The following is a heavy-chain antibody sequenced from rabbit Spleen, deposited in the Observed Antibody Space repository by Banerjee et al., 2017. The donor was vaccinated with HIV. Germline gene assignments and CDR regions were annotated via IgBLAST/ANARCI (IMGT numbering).Heavy chain of an antibody. CDR1: GFSFTSSSR. CDR2: IYTGNDGT. V-gene: IGHV1S45*01. J-gene: IGHJ4*01. D-gene: IGHD2-1*01. CDR3: ARGGDYGGDGYDL. Sequence: QEQLEESGGDLVKPEGSLTLTCTASGFSFTSSSRIYWVRQAPGKGLECIGCIYTGNDGTYYATWAKGRFTISKTSSTTVTLQMTSLTAADTATYFCARGGDYGGDGYDLWGPGTLVTVS.